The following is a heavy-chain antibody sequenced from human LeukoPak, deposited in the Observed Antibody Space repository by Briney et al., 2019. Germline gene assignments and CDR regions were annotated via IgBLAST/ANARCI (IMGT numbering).Heavy chain of an antibody. CDR3: ATAVPAPYSYYYMDV. D-gene: IGHD2-2*01. J-gene: IGHJ6*03. CDR2: FDPEDGET. Sequence: GASVKVSCKASGYTFSDYDNTWVRQAPGQGLEWMGGFDPEDGETIYAQKFQGRVTMTEDTSTDTAYMEQSSLRSEDTAVYYCATAVPAPYSYYYMDVWGKGTTVTVSS. CDR1: GYTFSDYD. V-gene: IGHV1-24*01.